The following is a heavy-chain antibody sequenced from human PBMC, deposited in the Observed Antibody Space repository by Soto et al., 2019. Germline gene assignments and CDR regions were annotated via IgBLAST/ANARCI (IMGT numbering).Heavy chain of an antibody. CDR1: GYTFTSYD. D-gene: IGHD3-22*01. CDR3: ARGYYYDSSGYHDDAFDI. J-gene: IGHJ3*02. Sequence: ASVQVSCKASGYTFTSYDINWVRQATGQGLEWKGWMNPNSGNTGYAQKFQGRVTMTRNTSISTAYMELSSLRSEDTAVYYCARGYYYDSSGYHDDAFDIWGQGTMVTRLL. V-gene: IGHV1-8*01. CDR2: MNPNSGNT.